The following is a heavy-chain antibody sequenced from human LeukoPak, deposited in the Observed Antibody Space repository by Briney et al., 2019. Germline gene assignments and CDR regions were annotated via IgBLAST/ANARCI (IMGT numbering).Heavy chain of an antibody. CDR2: IKQDGSEK. Sequence: GGSLRLSCAASGFTFSSYWMSWVRQAPAKGLEWVANIKQDGSEKYYVDSVKGRFTISRDNAKNSLYLQMNSLRAEDTAVYYCARVGDVLRYFDWLLPYFDYWGRGTLVTVSS. D-gene: IGHD3-9*01. V-gene: IGHV3-7*03. CDR1: GFTFSSYW. CDR3: ARVGDVLRYFDWLLPYFDY. J-gene: IGHJ4*02.